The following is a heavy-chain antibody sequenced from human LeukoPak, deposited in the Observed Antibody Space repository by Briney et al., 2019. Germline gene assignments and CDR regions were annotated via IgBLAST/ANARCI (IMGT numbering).Heavy chain of an antibody. J-gene: IGHJ4*02. CDR1: GFTSSSYW. V-gene: IGHV3-7*01. CDR3: ARSRSDYGDYYFDY. Sequence: GGSLRLSCAASGFTSSSYWMSWVRQAPGKGLEWVANIKQDGSEKYYVDSVKGRFTISRDNAKNSLYLQMNSLRAEDTAVYYCARSRSDYGDYYFDYWGQGTLVTVSS. D-gene: IGHD4-17*01. CDR2: IKQDGSEK.